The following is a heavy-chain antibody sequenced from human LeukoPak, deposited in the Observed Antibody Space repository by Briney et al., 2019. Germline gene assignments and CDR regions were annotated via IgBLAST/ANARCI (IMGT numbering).Heavy chain of an antibody. Sequence: GGSLRLSCAASGFTFSNYAMSWVRQAPGKGLEWVSVIYSGGSTYYADSVKGRFTISRDNSKNTLYLQMGSLRAEDMAVYYCARLTGSGYDVGRDAFDIWGQGTMVTVSS. CDR1: GFTFSNYA. D-gene: IGHD5-12*01. V-gene: IGHV3-66*01. CDR3: ARLTGSGYDVGRDAFDI. J-gene: IGHJ3*02. CDR2: IYSGGST.